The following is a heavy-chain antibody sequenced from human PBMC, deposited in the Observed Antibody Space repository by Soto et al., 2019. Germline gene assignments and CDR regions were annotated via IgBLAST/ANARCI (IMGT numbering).Heavy chain of an antibody. CDR2: ISYDGSNK. V-gene: IGHV3-30-3*01. J-gene: IGHJ6*02. Sequence: GGSLRLSCAASGFTFSSYAMHWVRQAPGKGLEWVAVISYDGSNKYYADSVKGRFTISRDNSKNTLYLQMNSLRAEDTAVYYCARDPAAGINYYYYGMDVWGQGTTVTVSS. CDR3: ARDPAAGINYYYYGMDV. CDR1: GFTFSSYA. D-gene: IGHD6-13*01.